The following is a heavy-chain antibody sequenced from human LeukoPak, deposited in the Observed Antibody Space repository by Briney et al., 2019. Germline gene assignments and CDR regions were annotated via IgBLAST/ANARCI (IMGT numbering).Heavy chain of an antibody. D-gene: IGHD2-21*02. V-gene: IGHV5-10-1*01. Sequence: GASLMISCKGSGYSITSYWICWLHQMPGKGLEWTGRIDPSDSYTNYSPSFQGHVTISADKSISTAYLQWSSLKASDTAMYYCAGRDPFDYWGQGTLVTVSS. CDR2: IDPSDSYT. CDR1: GYSITSYW. CDR3: AGRDPFDY. J-gene: IGHJ4*02.